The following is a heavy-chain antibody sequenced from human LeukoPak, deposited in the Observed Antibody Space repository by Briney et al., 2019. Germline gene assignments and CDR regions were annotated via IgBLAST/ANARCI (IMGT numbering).Heavy chain of an antibody. CDR2: IYHSGST. CDR1: GYSISSGYY. CDR3: ARVSSSWYGTLGY. D-gene: IGHD6-13*01. Sequence: SGTLSLTSAVSGYSISSGYYWGWIRQPPGKGLEWIGSIYHSGSTYYNPSLKSRVTISVDTSKNQFSLKLSSVTAADTAVYYCARVSSSWYGTLGYWGQGTLVTVSS. J-gene: IGHJ4*02. V-gene: IGHV4-38-2*01.